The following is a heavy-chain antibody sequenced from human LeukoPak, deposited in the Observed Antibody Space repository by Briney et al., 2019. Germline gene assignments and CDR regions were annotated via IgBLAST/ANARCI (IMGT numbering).Heavy chain of an antibody. CDR2: MNPNSGNT. Sequence: ASVKVSCEASGYTFTSYDINWVRQATGQGLEWMGWMNPNSGNTGYAQKFQGRVTMTRNTSISTAYMELSSLRSEDTAVYYCARGPPIQLWPRYYYYYYGMDVWGQGTTVTVSS. J-gene: IGHJ6*02. D-gene: IGHD5-18*01. CDR3: ARGPPIQLWPRYYYYYYGMDV. V-gene: IGHV1-8*01. CDR1: GYTFTSYD.